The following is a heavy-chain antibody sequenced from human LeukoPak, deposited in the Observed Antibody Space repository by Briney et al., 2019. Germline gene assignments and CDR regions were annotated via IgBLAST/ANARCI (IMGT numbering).Heavy chain of an antibody. CDR1: GFTFSSYS. D-gene: IGHD3-22*01. Sequence: GGSLRLSWAASGFTFSSYSMSWVRQAPGKGLEWVSSISSSSSYIYYADSVKGRFTISRDNAKNSLYLQMNSLRAEDTAVYYCARLTTLVLKGAFDIWGQGTMVTVSS. J-gene: IGHJ3*02. CDR3: ARLTTLVLKGAFDI. V-gene: IGHV3-21*01. CDR2: ISSSSSYI.